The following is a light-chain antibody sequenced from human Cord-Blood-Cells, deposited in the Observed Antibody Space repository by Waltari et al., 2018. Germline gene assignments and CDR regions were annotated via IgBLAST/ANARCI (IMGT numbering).Light chain of an antibody. Sequence: SYDLAQPRAVYVCPGQAGSLTCSGEHLGEKYYGWYQQGPGQTPVLVSYQDSKRPSGIPQRFSCFNYENTDTLTISGTQALDEADYYCQAWDSSAVVFGGGTKLAV. CDR3: QAWDSSAVV. V-gene: IGLV3-1*01. CDR2: QDS. J-gene: IGLJ2*01. CDR1: HLGEKY.